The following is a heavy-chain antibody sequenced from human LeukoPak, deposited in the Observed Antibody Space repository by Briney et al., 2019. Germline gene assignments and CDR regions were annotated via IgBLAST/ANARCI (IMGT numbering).Heavy chain of an antibody. D-gene: IGHD4-17*01. CDR1: GFTFSSYA. V-gene: IGHV3-21*05. J-gene: IGHJ4*02. CDR3: ARDQNGDYYFDY. CDR2: ISSTGSDK. Sequence: GGSLRLSCAASGFTFSSYAMSWVRQAPGKGLEWLSYISSTGSDKYYTDSVKGRFTISRDNAKNSLYLQMNSLRAEDTAVYYCARDQNGDYYFDYWGQGTLVTVSS.